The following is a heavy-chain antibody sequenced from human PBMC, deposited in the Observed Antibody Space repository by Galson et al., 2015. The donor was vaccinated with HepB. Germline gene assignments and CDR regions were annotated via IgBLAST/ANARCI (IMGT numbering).Heavy chain of an antibody. Sequence: SLRLSCAASGFTFRTYAMTWVRQAPGKGLEWVSAVSGGGGSTYYAASVKGRFTISRDNSKKTLYLQMNSLRAEDTALYYCAKDRYCGGGTCYFSYFDSWGQGTLVTVSS. CDR2: VSGGGGST. CDR1: GFTFRTYA. V-gene: IGHV3-23*01. D-gene: IGHD2-15*01. CDR3: AKDRYCGGGTCYFSYFDS. J-gene: IGHJ4*02.